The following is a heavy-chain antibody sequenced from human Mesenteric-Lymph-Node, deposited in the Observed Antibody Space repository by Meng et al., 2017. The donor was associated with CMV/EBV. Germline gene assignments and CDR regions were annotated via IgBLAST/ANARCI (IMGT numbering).Heavy chain of an antibody. D-gene: IGHD6-19*01. CDR2: INWTGGST. V-gene: IGHV3-20*04. Sequence: GESLKISCAASGFTFDDYGMSWVRQTPGKGLEWVSGINWTGGSTGYADSVKGRFTISRDNTKNSLYLQMNSLRAEDTAVYYCARAGGYSSGWALWGQGTLVTVSS. J-gene: IGHJ4*02. CDR3: ARAGGYSSGWAL. CDR1: GFTFDDYG.